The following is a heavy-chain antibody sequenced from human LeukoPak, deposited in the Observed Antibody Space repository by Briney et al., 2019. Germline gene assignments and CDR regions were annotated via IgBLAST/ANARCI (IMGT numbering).Heavy chain of an antibody. Sequence: SETLSLTCAVYGGSFSGYYWSWIRQPPGKGLEWIGEINHSGSTNYNPSLKSRVTISVDTSKNQFSLKLSSVTAADTAVYYCASGLLCFSRSYDYWGQGTLVSVSS. CDR2: INHSGST. J-gene: IGHJ4*02. V-gene: IGHV4-34*01. D-gene: IGHD3-10*02. CDR1: GGSFSGYY. CDR3: ASGLLCFSRSYDY.